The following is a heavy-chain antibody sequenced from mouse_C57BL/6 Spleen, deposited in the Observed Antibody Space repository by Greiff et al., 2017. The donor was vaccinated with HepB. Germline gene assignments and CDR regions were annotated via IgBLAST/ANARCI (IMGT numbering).Heavy chain of an antibody. CDR1: GYAFSSSW. J-gene: IGHJ2*01. D-gene: IGHD3-2*02. CDR3: ARWVAQATFHYFDY. V-gene: IGHV1-82*01. CDR2: IYPGDGDT. Sequence: LVESGPELVKPGASVKISCKASGYAFSSSWMNWVKQRPGKGLEWIGRIYPGDGDTNYNGKFKGKATLTADKSSSTAYMQLSSLTSEDSAVYFCARWVAQATFHYFDYWGQGTTLTVSS.